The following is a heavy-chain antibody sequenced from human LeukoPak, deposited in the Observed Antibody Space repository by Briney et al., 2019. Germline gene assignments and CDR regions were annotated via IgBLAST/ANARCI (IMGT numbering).Heavy chain of an antibody. J-gene: IGHJ4*02. CDR3: AREEGYDSGRYYFDY. V-gene: IGHV3-30-3*01. Sequence: GGSLRLSCAASGFTFSSYAMHWVRQAPGKGLEWVAVISYDGSNKYYADSVKGRFTISRDNSKNTLYLQMNSLRAEDTAVYYCAREEGYDSGRYYFDYWGQGTLVTVSS. D-gene: IGHD3-3*01. CDR2: ISYDGSNK. CDR1: GFTFSSYA.